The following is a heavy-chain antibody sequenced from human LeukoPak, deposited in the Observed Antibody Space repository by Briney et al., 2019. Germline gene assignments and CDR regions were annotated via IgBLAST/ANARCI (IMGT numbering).Heavy chain of an antibody. D-gene: IGHD3-10*01. CDR2: FYPEEGET. CDR3: ATGAMVRGLITTWLDY. Sequence: GAAVKVSCKGSGYTLTELSMHWVRQAPGKGVEGMGGFYPEEGETNYAQKCQGRVTMTEDTSTDPAYMELSSLRSEDTAVYYCATGAMVRGLITTWLDYWGQGTLVTVSS. J-gene: IGHJ4*02. V-gene: IGHV1-24*01. CDR1: GYTLTELS.